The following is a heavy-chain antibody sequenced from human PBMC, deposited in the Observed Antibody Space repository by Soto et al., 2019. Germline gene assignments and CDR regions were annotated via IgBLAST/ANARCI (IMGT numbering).Heavy chain of an antibody. Sequence: GGSLRVSFAASGFTFSTYAMSGFRQAPGKGLEWVSSISRRGGNTYYADSVKVRFTISRDNSKNTLYLQMKSLRAEDTAVYNCAKDPDTALTFAYWGQRTLDHVSS. D-gene: IGHD5-18*01. CDR2: ISRRGGNT. V-gene: IGHV3-23*01. CDR1: GFTFSTYA. CDR3: AKDPDTALTFAY. J-gene: IGHJ4*02.